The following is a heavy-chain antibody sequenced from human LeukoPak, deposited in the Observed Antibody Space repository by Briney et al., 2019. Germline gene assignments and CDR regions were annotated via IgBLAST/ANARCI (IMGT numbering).Heavy chain of an antibody. D-gene: IGHD2-15*01. CDR1: GYTFTSYG. J-gene: IGHJ4*02. CDR2: ISAYNGNT. CDR3: ERDPEAYCSGGSCRGPLDY. Sequence: ASVKVSCKASGYTFTSYGISWVRQAPGQGLEWMGWISAYNGNTNYAQKLQGRVTMTTDTSTSTAYMELRSLRSDDTAVYYCERDPEAYCSGGSCRGPLDYWGQGTLVTVSS. V-gene: IGHV1-18*01.